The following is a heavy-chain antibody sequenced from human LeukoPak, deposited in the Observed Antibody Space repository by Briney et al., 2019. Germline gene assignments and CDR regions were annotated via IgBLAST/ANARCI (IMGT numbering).Heavy chain of an antibody. CDR3: AKDGRDSSGWYYFDY. CDR2: ISGSGGRT. V-gene: IGHV3-23*01. D-gene: IGHD6-19*01. J-gene: IGHJ4*02. Sequence: AGGSLRLSCAVSGFTFSNYAMTWVRQAPGKGLEWVSAISGSGGRTYYADSVKGRFTISRDNSKNTLYLQMNSLRAEDTAVYYCAKDGRDSSGWYYFDYWGQGTLVTVSS. CDR1: GFTFSNYA.